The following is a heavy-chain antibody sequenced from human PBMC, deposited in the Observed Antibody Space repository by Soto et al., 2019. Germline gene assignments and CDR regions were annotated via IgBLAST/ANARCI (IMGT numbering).Heavy chain of an antibody. V-gene: IGHV3-7*01. CDR1: GFTLSSYW. J-gene: IGHJ4*01. CDR3: VRDGSTGWHFDT. CDR2: TRQDGGQS. D-gene: IGHD6-19*01. Sequence: GGSLRLSCEASGFTLSSYWMSWIRQAPGKGLEWVANTRQDGGQSYLVDSVQGRFTISRDNAKNSVYLQMNSLRAEDTAVYYGVRDGSTGWHFDTWGQGTRVTVSS.